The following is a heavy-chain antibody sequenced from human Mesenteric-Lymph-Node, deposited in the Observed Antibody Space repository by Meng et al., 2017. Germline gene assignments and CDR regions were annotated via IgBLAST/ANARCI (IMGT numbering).Heavy chain of an antibody. V-gene: IGHV1-18*01. CDR2: ISTYNGNT. D-gene: IGHD3-3*01. CDR3: ARGATIFGVVTPGDY. Sequence: VQLLQVGAEVQNPGAAVKVSCKASGYTFTSYGISWVRQAPGQGLEWMGWISTYNGNTNYAQKLQGRVTMTTDTSTSTAYMELRSLRSDDTAVYYCARGATIFGVVTPGDYWGQGTLVTVSS. CDR1: GYTFTSYG. J-gene: IGHJ4*02.